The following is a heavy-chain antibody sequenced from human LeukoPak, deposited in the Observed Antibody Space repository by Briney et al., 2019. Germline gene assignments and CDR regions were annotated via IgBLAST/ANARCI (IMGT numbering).Heavy chain of an antibody. D-gene: IGHD1-26*01. J-gene: IGHJ6*02. V-gene: IGHV1-46*01. CDR1: GYTFTSYY. CDR3: ARDLLLMESYGLHNYYYYGMDV. Sequence: ASVKVSCKASGYTFTSYYMHWVRQAPGQGLEWMGIINPSGGSTSYAQKFQGRVTMTRDTSTSTVYMELSSLRSEDTAVYYCARDLLLMESYGLHNYYYYGMDVWGQGTTVTVSS. CDR2: INPSGGST.